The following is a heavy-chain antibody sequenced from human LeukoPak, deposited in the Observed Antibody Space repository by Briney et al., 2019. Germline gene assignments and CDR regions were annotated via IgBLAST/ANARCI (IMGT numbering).Heavy chain of an antibody. Sequence: GESLKISCKGSGYSFTSYWIGWVRQMPGKGLEWVGIIYPGDSDTRYSPSFQGQVTISADKSISTAYLQWSSLKASDTAMYYCARTAADVPLGTSYVVVPAAMYWGQGTLVTVSS. D-gene: IGHD2-2*01. J-gene: IGHJ4*02. CDR1: GYSFTSYW. V-gene: IGHV5-51*01. CDR2: IYPGDSDT. CDR3: ARTAADVPLGTSYVVVPAAMY.